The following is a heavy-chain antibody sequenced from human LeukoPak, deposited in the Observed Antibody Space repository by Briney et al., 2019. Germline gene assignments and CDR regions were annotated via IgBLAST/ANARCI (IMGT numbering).Heavy chain of an antibody. J-gene: IGHJ4*02. CDR2: IHRSGSP. CDR1: LDSTTSNF. D-gene: IGHD1-14*01. Sequence: SETLSLTCTVSLDSTTSNFWSWLRQPPGKGLEWIGEIHRSGSPNYNPSLQSRVTISIDRSRNQIALELSSVTAADTGVYYCAREILGGFNPGAYWGQGTLVTVSS. CDR3: AREILGGFNPGAY. V-gene: IGHV4-59*12.